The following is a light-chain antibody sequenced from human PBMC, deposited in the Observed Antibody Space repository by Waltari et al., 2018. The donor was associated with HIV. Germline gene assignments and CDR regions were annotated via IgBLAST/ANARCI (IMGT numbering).Light chain of an antibody. V-gene: IGLV1-47*01. CDR1: SSNIGSHF. CDR3: AAWDNYLNAWV. J-gene: IGLJ3*02. CDR2: ESD. Sequence: QSVLTQPPSTSATPGQRVTILCSGASSNIGSHFVSWYQHLPGATPKLLISESDRRPSGVPDLFSGSGSGTSASLAISVLRSEDEADYYCAAWDNYLNAWVFGGGTRVTVL.